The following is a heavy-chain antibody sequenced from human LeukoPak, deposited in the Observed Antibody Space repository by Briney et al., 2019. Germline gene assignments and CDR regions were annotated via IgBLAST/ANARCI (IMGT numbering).Heavy chain of an antibody. CDR1: GFSVSSNY. D-gene: IGHD3-22*01. V-gene: IGHV3-66*01. Sequence: GGSLRLSCVVSGFSVSSNYMSWVRQAPGKGLEWVSVIYSGGSTYYADSVKGRFTISRYNSKNTLYLQMNSLRAEDTAVYHCAREAGLYDSSGYYLDYWGQGTLVTVSS. CDR2: IYSGGST. CDR3: AREAGLYDSSGYYLDY. J-gene: IGHJ4*02.